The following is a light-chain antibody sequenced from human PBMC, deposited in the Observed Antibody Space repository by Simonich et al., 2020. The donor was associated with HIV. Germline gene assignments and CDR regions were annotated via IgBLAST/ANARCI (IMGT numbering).Light chain of an antibody. CDR1: QSIRTY. V-gene: IGKV1-39*01. J-gene: IGKJ2*01. CDR3: HQSYSNPRT. CDR2: AAS. Sequence: DIQMTQSPSSLSASVGDRVTVACRASQSIRTYLNCYQQKPGKAPKLLIYAASSLQSGVPSRFSGSGSGTDFTLTINSLQPEDFATYYCHQSYSNPRTFGQGTKLEIK.